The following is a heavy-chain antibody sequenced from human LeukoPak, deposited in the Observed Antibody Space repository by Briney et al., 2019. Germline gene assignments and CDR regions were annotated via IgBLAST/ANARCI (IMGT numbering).Heavy chain of an antibody. V-gene: IGHV1-24*01. CDR3: ATESSTYRNAMDV. J-gene: IGHJ6*02. CDR1: GYTLTELS. Sequence: GASVKDSCKVSGYTLTELSIHWMRQAPGKELQWMGGFDPEDGETIYAQKFQGRVTMTEDTSTDTAYMELSSLRSEGTAVYYCATESSTYRNAMDVWGQGTTVTVSS. D-gene: IGHD5-18*01. CDR2: FDPEDGET.